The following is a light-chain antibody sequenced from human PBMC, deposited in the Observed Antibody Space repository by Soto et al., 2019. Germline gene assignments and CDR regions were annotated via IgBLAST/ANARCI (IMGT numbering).Light chain of an antibody. V-gene: IGLV2-14*01. J-gene: IGLJ1*01. Sequence: QSALTQPASVSGSPGQSSTISCTGTSSDVGGYIYVSWYQQHPGKAPKLMIYEVSNRPSGVSNRFSGSKSGNAASLTISGLQAEDEADYYCSSYSWSSFYVFGTGTKVTVL. CDR2: EVS. CDR3: SSYSWSSFYV. CDR1: SSDVGGYIY.